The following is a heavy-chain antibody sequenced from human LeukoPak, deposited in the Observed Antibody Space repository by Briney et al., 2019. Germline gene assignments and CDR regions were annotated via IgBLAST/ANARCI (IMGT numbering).Heavy chain of an antibody. CDR3: AREPCSSTSCYIFDY. Sequence: GRSLRLSCVASGFTFDDYAMHWVRQPPGKGLEWVSGISWNGGSVDYADSVKGRFTISRDNSKNTLYLQMNSLRAEDTAVYYCAREPCSSTSCYIFDYWGQGTLVTVSS. J-gene: IGHJ4*02. V-gene: IGHV3-9*01. CDR1: GFTFDDYA. CDR2: ISWNGGSV. D-gene: IGHD2-2*02.